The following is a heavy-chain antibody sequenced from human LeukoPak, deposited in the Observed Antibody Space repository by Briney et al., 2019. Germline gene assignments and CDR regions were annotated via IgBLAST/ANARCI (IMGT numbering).Heavy chain of an antibody. V-gene: IGHV1-58*02. CDR1: GFTFTSSA. CDR2: IVVGSGNT. Sequence: SVKVSFKASGFTFTSSAMQWVRQARGQRLEWIGWIVVGSGNTNYAQKFQERVTITRDMSTSTAYMELSSLRSEDTAVYYCAAGTMGRYYYYGMDVWGQGTTVTVSS. J-gene: IGHJ6*02. CDR3: AAGTMGRYYYYGMDV. D-gene: IGHD3-10*01.